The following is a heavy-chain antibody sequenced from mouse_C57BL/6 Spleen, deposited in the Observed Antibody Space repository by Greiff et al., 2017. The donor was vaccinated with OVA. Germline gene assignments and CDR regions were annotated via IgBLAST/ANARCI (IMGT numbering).Heavy chain of an antibody. CDR2: IDPETGGT. CDR1: GYTFTDYE. Sequence: VKLMESGAELVRPGASVTLSCKASGYTFTDYEMHWVKQTPVHGLEWIGAIDPETGGTAYNQKFKGKAILTADKSSSTAYMELRSLTSEDSAVYYCTRGQGEAYWGQGTLVTVSA. J-gene: IGHJ3*01. D-gene: IGHD3-2*02. V-gene: IGHV1-15*01. CDR3: TRGQGEAY.